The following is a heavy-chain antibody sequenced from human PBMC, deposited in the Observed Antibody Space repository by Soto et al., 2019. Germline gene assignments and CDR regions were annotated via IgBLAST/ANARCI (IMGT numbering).Heavy chain of an antibody. CDR3: ARDPRRIALAAFHWFEP. Sequence: ASVKVSCKASGYTFTSYGISWVRQAPGQGLEWMGWISAYNGNTNYAQKLQGRVTMTTDTSTSTAYMELRSLRSDDTAVYYCARDPRRIALAAFHWFEPSGQGTLVNLS. J-gene: IGHJ5*02. V-gene: IGHV1-18*04. CDR1: GYTFTSYG. D-gene: IGHD6-19*01. CDR2: ISAYNGNT.